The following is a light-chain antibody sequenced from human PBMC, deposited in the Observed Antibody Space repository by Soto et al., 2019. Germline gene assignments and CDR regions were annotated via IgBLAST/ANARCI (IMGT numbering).Light chain of an antibody. Sequence: EIVMTQSPATLSVSPGERATLSCRASQSVSSNLAWYQQKPGQAPRLLIYGASTRATGISARFSGSGSGTEVPLTISSLQSEDFAVYYCQQYNNWPPMYTFGQGNKLEIK. CDR2: GAS. V-gene: IGKV3-15*01. J-gene: IGKJ2*01. CDR3: QQYNNWPPMYT. CDR1: QSVSSN.